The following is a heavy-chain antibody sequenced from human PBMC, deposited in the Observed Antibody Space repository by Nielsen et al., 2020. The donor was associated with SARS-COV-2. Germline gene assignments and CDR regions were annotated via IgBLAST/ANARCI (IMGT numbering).Heavy chain of an antibody. D-gene: IGHD3-22*01. J-gene: IGHJ3*02. CDR2: ISWNSGSI. CDR1: GFTFDDYA. V-gene: IGHV3-9*01. CDR3: AKLPTYYYDSSGYYDAFDI. Sequence: SLKISCAASGFTFDDYAMHWVRQAPGKGLEWVSGISWNSGSIGYADSVKGRFTISRDNAKNSLYLQMNSLRAEDTTLYYCAKLPTYYYDSSGYYDAFDIWGQGTMVTVSS.